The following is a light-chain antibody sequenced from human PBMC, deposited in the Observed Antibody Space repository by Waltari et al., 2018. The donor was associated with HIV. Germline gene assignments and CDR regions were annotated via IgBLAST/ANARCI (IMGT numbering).Light chain of an antibody. CDR3: CSYTGSYTWV. CDR1: SSDVRGYNF. Sequence: QSALTPPRSVSGSPGQSVTIPCTGTSSDVRGYNFVSWYQQHPGKAPKLVIYDVSKWPSGVPDRFAGSKSGNTASLTISGLQAEDEADYYCCSYTGSYTWVFGGGTELTVL. CDR2: DVS. V-gene: IGLV2-11*01. J-gene: IGLJ3*02.